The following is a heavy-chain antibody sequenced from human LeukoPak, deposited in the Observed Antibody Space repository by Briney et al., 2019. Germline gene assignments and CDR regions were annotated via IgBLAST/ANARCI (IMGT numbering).Heavy chain of an antibody. CDR1: GGSFSGYY. CDR3: ARLHVYYDILTGPYYYGMDV. Sequence: PSETLSLTCAVYGGSFSGYYWSWIRQPPGKGLEWIGEINHSGSTNYNPSLKSRVTISVDTSKNQFSLKLSSVTAADTAVYYCARLHVYYDILTGPYYYGMDVWGQGTTVTVSS. CDR2: INHSGST. D-gene: IGHD3-9*01. V-gene: IGHV4-34*01. J-gene: IGHJ6*02.